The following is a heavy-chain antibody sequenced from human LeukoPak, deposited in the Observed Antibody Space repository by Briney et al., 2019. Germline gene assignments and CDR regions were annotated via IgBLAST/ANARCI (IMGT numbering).Heavy chain of an antibody. CDR1: GGSIGNFY. CDR2: IYYSGTT. CDR3: ARAAVPDS. V-gene: IGHV4-59*01. J-gene: IGHJ4*02. D-gene: IGHD6-6*01. Sequence: SETLSLTYTVSGGSIGNFYWNCIRQSPGKGLEWIGYIYYSGTTNYNPSLKSRVTISLGMSSNQFSLRLDSVTAADTAVYYCARAAVPDSWGQGILVTVSS.